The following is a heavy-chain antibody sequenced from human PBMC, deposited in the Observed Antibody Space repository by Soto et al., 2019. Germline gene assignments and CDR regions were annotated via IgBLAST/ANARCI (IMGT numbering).Heavy chain of an antibody. CDR1: GYSFTSYW. D-gene: IGHD3-22*01. CDR2: IDPSDSYT. J-gene: IGHJ3*02. V-gene: IGHV5-10-1*01. CDR3: ARQKDYYDSSGYPHDAFDI. Sequence: GESLKISCKGSGYSFTSYWISWVRQMPGKGLEWMGRIDPSDSYTNYSPSFQGHVTISADKSISTAYLQWSSLKASDTAMYYCARQKDYYDSSGYPHDAFDIWGQGTMVTVSS.